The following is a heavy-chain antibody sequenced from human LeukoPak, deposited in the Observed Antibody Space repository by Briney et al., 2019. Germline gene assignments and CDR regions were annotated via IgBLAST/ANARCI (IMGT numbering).Heavy chain of an antibody. V-gene: IGHV4-59*08. CDR3: ARHVTISGPYDASDI. Sequence: SETLSLTCTVSGDSISSYYWSWIRQPPGKGLEWIGYIYYSGGTDYNPSLKSRVTISVDTSRNQFSLKLRSVTAADTAVYYCARHVTISGPYDASDIWGQGTMVTVS. CDR1: GDSISSYY. D-gene: IGHD5-24*01. CDR2: IYYSGGT. J-gene: IGHJ3*02.